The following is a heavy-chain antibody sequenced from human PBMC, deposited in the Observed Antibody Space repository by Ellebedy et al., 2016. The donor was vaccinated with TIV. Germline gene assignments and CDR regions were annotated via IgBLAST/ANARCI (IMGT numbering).Heavy chain of an antibody. Sequence: ASVKVSCKASGYTFTSYFLYWVRQAPGQGLEWMGIVNPTSGSSNYAQKFQGRVTVTRDTSTSTVYMELSSLRSEDTAVYYCARGDNYYYDSSGYYYSYWGQGTLVTVSS. CDR3: ARGDNYYYDSSGYYYSY. CDR1: GYTFTSYF. CDR2: VNPTSGSS. J-gene: IGHJ4*02. D-gene: IGHD3-22*01. V-gene: IGHV1-46*01.